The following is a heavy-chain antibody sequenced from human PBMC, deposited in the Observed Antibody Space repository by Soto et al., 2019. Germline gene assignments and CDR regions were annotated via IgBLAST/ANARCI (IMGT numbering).Heavy chain of an antibody. J-gene: IGHJ5*02. D-gene: IGHD1-26*01. V-gene: IGHV3-7*01. CDR2: INRDGSDE. CDR3: ANSLFGRDQFSGWFGP. CDR1: GLTFSSHW. Sequence: PGGSLRLSCVASGLTFSSHWMAWVRQAPGKGLEWVANINRDGSDEYYVDSVRGRFTISRDNAKNSLYLQMHSLRIDDTAVYYCANSLFGRDQFSGWFGPWGQGTLVTVSS.